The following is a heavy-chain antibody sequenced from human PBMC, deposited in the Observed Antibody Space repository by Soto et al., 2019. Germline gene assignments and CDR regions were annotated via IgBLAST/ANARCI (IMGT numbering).Heavy chain of an antibody. CDR1: GFTFSSYG. V-gene: IGHV3-30*18. CDR2: ISYDGGNK. J-gene: IGHJ6*02. CDR3: AKTLGYCTSSSFPREFYFYYGMDV. Sequence: GGSLRLSCAAYGFTFSSYGMHWVRQAPGKGLEWVAVISYDGGNKYYADSVKGRFTLSRDNPKNTVFLQMNSLRAEDTAVYYCAKTLGYCTSSSFPREFYFYYGMDVWGQGTTVTVSS. D-gene: IGHD2-2*01.